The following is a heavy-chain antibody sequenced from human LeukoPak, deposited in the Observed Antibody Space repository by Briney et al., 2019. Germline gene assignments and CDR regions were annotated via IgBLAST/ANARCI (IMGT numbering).Heavy chain of an antibody. Sequence: PGGSLRLSCAVSGFTFSSYDMSWVRQAPGKGLEWVSAISGSGGSTYYADSVKGRFTISRDNSKKTLYLQMNSLRAEDTAVYYCARDGAAAGTDFDYWGQGTLVTVSS. V-gene: IGHV3-23*01. D-gene: IGHD6-13*01. J-gene: IGHJ4*02. CDR2: ISGSGGST. CDR3: ARDGAAAGTDFDY. CDR1: GFTFSSYD.